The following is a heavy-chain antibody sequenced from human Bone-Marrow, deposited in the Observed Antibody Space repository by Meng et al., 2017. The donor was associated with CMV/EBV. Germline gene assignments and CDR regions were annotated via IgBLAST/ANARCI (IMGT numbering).Heavy chain of an antibody. CDR2: IYYSGST. CDR1: GGSISSSSYY. J-gene: IGHJ4*02. D-gene: IGHD3-16*01. V-gene: IGHV4-39*07. Sequence: SETLSLTCTVSGGSISSSSYYWGWIRQPPGKGLEWIGSIYYSGSTYYNPSLKSRVTISVDTSKNQFSLKLSSVTAADTAVYYCARERGWGSFPDYWGQGTLVTVSS. CDR3: ARERGWGSFPDY.